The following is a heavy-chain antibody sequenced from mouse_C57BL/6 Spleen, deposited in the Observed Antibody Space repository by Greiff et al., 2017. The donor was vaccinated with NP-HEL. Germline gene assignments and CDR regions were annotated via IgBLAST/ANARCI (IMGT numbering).Heavy chain of an antibody. V-gene: IGHV1-55*01. CDR1: GYTFTSYW. J-gene: IGHJ2*01. Sequence: VQLQQSGSELVQPGASVKMSCKASGYTFTSYWITWVKPRPGPGLERIGDIYPGSGSTNYNEKFKSKATMTVDTSSSPAYMQLSSLTSEDSVVFYCTRYFATVVPYAVYYW. CDR3: TRYFATVVPYAVYY. D-gene: IGHD6-5*01. CDR2: IYPGSGST.